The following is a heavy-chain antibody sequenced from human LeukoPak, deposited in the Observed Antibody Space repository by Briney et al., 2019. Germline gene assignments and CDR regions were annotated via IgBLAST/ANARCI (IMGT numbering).Heavy chain of an antibody. Sequence: ASVKVSCKASGGTFSSYAISWVRQARGQGLEWMGRTIPIFGIANYAQKFQGRVTITADKSTSTAYMELSSLRSEDTAVYYCARGLRGYSYGYLDYWGQGTLVTVSS. D-gene: IGHD5-18*01. CDR2: TIPIFGIA. CDR1: GGTFSSYA. J-gene: IGHJ4*02. V-gene: IGHV1-69*04. CDR3: ARGLRGYSYGYLDY.